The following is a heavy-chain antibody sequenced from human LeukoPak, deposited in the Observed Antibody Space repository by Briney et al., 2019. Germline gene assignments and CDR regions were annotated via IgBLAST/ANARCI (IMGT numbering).Heavy chain of an antibody. D-gene: IGHD3-22*01. J-gene: IGHJ6*03. CDR1: GYTFTSYG. CDR3: ARSLGYYDSSGYYLNYYYYYYMDV. CDR2: ISAYNGNT. V-gene: IGHV1-18*01. Sequence: ASVKVSCKASGYTFTSYGISWVGQAPGQGIEWMGWISAYNGNTNYAKKLQGRLTMTTDPSTSTAYMELRSLRSDDTAVYYCARSLGYYDSSGYYLNYYYYYYMDVWGKGTTVTVSS.